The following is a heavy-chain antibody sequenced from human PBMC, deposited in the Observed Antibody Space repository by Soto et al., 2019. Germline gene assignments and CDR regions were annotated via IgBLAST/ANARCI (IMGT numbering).Heavy chain of an antibody. V-gene: IGHV3-33*01. CDR3: ARDRLVPYGYGMDV. Sequence: QMQLVESGGGVVQPGRSLRLSCAASGFTFRSYGIHWVRQAPGKWLEWVALIWVDGSKKYYVDSVKGRFAVSRDNSKNTLYLKMNSLRVEDAAVYYCARDRLVPYGYGMDVWGQGTTVTVSS. D-gene: IGHD2-2*01. CDR2: IWVDGSKK. CDR1: GFTFRSYG. J-gene: IGHJ6*02.